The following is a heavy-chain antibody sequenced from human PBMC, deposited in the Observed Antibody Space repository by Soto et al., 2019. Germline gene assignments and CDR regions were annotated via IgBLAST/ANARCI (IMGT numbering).Heavy chain of an antibody. CDR2: ISGSGGST. V-gene: IGHV3-23*01. J-gene: IGHJ1*01. D-gene: IGHD3-22*01. CDR3: AKDEGYDSSGEIYLQH. Sequence: GGSLRLSCAASGFTFSSYAMSWVRQAPGKGLEWVSAISGSGGSTYYADSVKGRFTISRDNSKNTLYLQMNSLRAEDTAVYYCAKDEGYDSSGEIYLQHWGQGTLVTVSS. CDR1: GFTFSSYA.